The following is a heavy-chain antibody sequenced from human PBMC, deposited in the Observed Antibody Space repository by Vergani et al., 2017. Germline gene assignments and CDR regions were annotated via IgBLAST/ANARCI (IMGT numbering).Heavy chain of an antibody. J-gene: IGHJ4*02. CDR3: AKEIVTKILAGMACDY. CDR1: RFTFDDYA. V-gene: IGHV3-9*01. D-gene: IGHD4-11*01. Sequence: EVQLVESGGGLVQPGRSLRLSCAASRFTFDDYAMHWVRQAPGKGLESVSGISWNSGSTGYADSVKGRFTISRDHAKKSLYLQMNSLRAEDTALYYCAKEIVTKILAGMACDYWGQGTLVTVSS. CDR2: ISWNSGST.